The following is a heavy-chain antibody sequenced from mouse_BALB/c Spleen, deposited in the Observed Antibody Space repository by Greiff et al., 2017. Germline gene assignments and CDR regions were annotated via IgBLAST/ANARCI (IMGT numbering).Heavy chain of an antibody. CDR3: ARLVGYGNYHYYAMDY. D-gene: IGHD2-1*01. CDR2: INPYNDGT. V-gene: IGHV1-14*01. CDR1: GYTFTSYV. Sequence: EVQLQQSGPELVKPGASVKMSCKASGYTFTSYVMHWVKQKPGQGLEWIGYINPYNDGTKYNEKFKGKATLTSDKSSSTAYMELSSLTSEDSAVYYCARLVGYGNYHYYAMDYWGQGTSVTVSS. J-gene: IGHJ4*01.